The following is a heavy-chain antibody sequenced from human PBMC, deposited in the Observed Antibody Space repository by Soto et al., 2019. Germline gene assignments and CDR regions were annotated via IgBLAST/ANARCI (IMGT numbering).Heavy chain of an antibody. Sequence: SETLSLTCTVSGGSISNYYWNWIRQPPGKGLEWIGYIYYSGNTNYNPSLKSRVTISVDRSKNQFSLKLSSVTAADTAVYYCAKVPSPWGQGTLVTVSS. J-gene: IGHJ5*02. CDR3: AKVPSP. CDR2: IYYSGNT. V-gene: IGHV4-59*12. CDR1: GGSISNYY.